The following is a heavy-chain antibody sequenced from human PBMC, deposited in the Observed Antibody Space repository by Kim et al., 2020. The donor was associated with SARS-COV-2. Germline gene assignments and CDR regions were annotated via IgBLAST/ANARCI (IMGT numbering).Heavy chain of an antibody. CDR2: ISYDGGNT. D-gene: IGHD6-13*01. V-gene: IGHV3-33*06. Sequence: GGSLRLSCAASGFTFSSYAMHWVRQAPGKGLEWVSVISYDGGNTYYADSVKGRFTISRDNSKNTLYLQMNSLRAEDTAVYYCAKEDNSGIAPGAFDIWGQGKMVTVSS. J-gene: IGHJ3*02. CDR3: AKEDNSGIAPGAFDI. CDR1: GFTFSSYA.